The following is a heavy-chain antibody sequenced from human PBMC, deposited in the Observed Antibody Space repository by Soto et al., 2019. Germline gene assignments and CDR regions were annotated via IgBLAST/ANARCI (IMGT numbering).Heavy chain of an antibody. Sequence: QVQLQVSGPGLVKPSETLSLTCTVSGDSISSYSWSWVRQPPGKGLEWIGNIHYNGNTKYSPSLNNRVTMSVDTSKNPFSLKLISVTTADTAVYFCAREGNLGRWIQPLDSWGQGTLVTVSS. CDR3: AREGNLGRWIQPLDS. V-gene: IGHV4-59*01. CDR1: GDSISSYS. J-gene: IGHJ4*02. D-gene: IGHD2-2*03. CDR2: IHYNGNT.